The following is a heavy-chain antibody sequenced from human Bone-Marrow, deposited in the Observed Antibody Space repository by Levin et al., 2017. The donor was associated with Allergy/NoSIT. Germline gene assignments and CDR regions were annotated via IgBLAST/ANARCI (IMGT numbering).Heavy chain of an antibody. CDR1: GFTFSSYS. D-gene: IGHD6-19*01. CDR3: ARDSSSGWLGDY. CDR2: ISSSSSYI. Sequence: GGSLRLSCAASGFTFSSYSMNWVRQAPGKGLEWVSSISSSSSYIYYADSVKGRFTISRDNAKNSLYLQMNSLRAEDTAVYYCARDSSSGWLGDYWGQGTLVTVSS. J-gene: IGHJ4*02. V-gene: IGHV3-21*01.